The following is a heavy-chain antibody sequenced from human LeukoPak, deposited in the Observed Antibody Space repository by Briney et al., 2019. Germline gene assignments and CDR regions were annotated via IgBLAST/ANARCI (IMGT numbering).Heavy chain of an antibody. D-gene: IGHD4-11*01. CDR2: IIPISDIT. CDR3: ARVPRSNVAQYFGP. J-gene: IGHJ5*02. V-gene: IGHV1-69*10. Sequence: SVNVSCTTSEGXFRDLAMGWLRQAPGQGREYMGLIIPISDITEYAHNFQGRVNMTADKSTSTAYMELWSLTYEDTAVYYCARVPRSNVAQYFGPWGQGTLVTVSP. CDR1: EGXFRDLA.